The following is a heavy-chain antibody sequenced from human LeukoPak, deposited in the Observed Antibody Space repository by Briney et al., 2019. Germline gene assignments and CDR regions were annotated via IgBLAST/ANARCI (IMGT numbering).Heavy chain of an antibody. CDR3: ARVGGYCSSTRCYYYGMDV. V-gene: IGHV4-59*01. D-gene: IGHD2-2*01. J-gene: IGHJ6*04. Sequence: SETLSLTCTVSGGSISSYYWGWIRQPPGKGLEWIGYIYYSGSTNYNPSLKSRVTISVDTSKNQFSLKLSSVTAADTAVYYCARVGGYCSSTRCYYYGMDVWGKGTTVTVSS. CDR2: IYYSGST. CDR1: GGSISSYY.